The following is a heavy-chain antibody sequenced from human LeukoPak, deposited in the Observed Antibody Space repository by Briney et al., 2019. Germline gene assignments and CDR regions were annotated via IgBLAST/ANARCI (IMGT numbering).Heavy chain of an antibody. Sequence: PGGSLRLSCAASGFTFSDYYMSWIRQAPGKGLEWFSYISSSGSTIYYADSLKVRSTISTDNAKKPLYLQINSLRAQDTAGYYCARERQGLSTTCSDYWGQGPLVRVSS. V-gene: IGHV3-11*04. J-gene: IGHJ4*02. D-gene: IGHD3-16*02. CDR1: GFTFSDYY. CDR3: ARERQGLSTTCSDY. CDR2: ISSSGSTI.